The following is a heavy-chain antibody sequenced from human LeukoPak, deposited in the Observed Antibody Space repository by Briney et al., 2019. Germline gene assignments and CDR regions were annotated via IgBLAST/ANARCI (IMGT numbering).Heavy chain of an antibody. V-gene: IGHV4-61*02. CDR2: IYTSGST. J-gene: IGHJ4*02. CDR1: GGSISGGSYY. CDR3: ARGRYGSGREDY. Sequence: SETLSLTCTVSGGSISGGSYYWSGIRQPAGKGLEWIGRIYTSGSTNYNPSLKSRVTISVDTSKNQFSLKLSSVTAADTAVYYCARGRYGSGREDYWGQGTLVTVSS. D-gene: IGHD3-10*01.